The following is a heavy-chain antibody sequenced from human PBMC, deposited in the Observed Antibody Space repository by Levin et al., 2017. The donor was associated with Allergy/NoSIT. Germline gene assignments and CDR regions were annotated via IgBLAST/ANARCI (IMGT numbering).Heavy chain of an antibody. CDR3: ARELGRSGYVDY. V-gene: IGHV4-39*07. CDR2: IYYSGIA. D-gene: IGHD3-3*01. CDR1: GDSIRSSNYY. Sequence: NPSETLSLTCTVSGDSIRSSNYYWGWIRQPPGKGLEWIVCIYYSGIADYSPSLKSRVTFSVDTSKNHFSLQLTSVTAADPSVYYCARELGRSGYVDYWGQGTLATVSS. J-gene: IGHJ4*02.